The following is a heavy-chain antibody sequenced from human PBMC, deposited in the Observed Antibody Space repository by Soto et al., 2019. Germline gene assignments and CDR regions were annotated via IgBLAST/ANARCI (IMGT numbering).Heavy chain of an antibody. V-gene: IGHV3-30*18. CDR1: GFTFSSYG. J-gene: IGHJ4*02. Sequence: QVQLVESGGGVVQPGRSLRLSCAASGFTFSSYGMHWVRQAPGKGLEWVAVISYDGSNKYYADSVKGRFTISRDNSKNTLYLQMNSLRAEDTAVYYCAKDRFVGSGGSCYDYWGQGTLVTVSS. D-gene: IGHD2-15*01. CDR3: AKDRFVGSGGSCYDY. CDR2: ISYDGSNK.